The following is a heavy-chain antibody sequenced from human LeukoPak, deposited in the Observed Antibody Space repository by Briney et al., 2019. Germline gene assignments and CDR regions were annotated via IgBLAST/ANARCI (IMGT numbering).Heavy chain of an antibody. CDR2: IYYSGST. J-gene: IGHJ6*02. CDR3: ARIVGASYYYYGMDV. CDR1: GGFISSSSYY. D-gene: IGHD1-26*01. V-gene: IGHV4-39*01. Sequence: SETLSLTCTVSGGFISSSSYYWGWIRQPPGKGLEWIGSIYYSGSTYYNPSPKSRVTISVDTSKNQFSLKLSSVTAADTAVYYCARIVGASYYYYGMDVWGQGTTVTVSS.